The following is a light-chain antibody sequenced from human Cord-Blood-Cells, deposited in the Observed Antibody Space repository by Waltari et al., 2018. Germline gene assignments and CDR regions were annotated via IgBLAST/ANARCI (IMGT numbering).Light chain of an antibody. CDR1: QSISSW. CDR3: QQYNSYLFT. V-gene: IGKV1-5*03. CDR2: KAS. J-gene: IGKJ3*01. Sequence: DIQMTQSPSTLSASVGDRVTITCRASQSISSWLAWYQQKPGKAPKLLIYKASNLESGVPSRVSDSGSRTEFTLTISSLQPDNFATYYCQQYNSYLFTFGPGTKVDIK.